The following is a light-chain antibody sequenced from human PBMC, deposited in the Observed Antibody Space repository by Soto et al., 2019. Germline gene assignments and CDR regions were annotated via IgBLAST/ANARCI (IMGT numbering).Light chain of an antibody. V-gene: IGKV1-5*03. Sequence: DIQMTQSPSTLSASVGDRVTITCXASQSISSWLAWYQQKPGKAPKLLIYKASSLESGVPSRFSGSGSGTEFTLTISSLQPDDFATYYCQQYNSYPFVTFGQGTKVDIK. CDR1: QSISSW. CDR2: KAS. J-gene: IGKJ1*01. CDR3: QQYNSYPFVT.